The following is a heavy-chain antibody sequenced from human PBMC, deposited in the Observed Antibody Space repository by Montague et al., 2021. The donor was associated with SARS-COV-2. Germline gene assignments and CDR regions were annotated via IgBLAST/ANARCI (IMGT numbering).Heavy chain of an antibody. CDR3: ARGADYDFWSGFLRYKWFDP. Sequence: SETLSLTCAVYGGSLSGYYWSWIRQPPGEGLEWIAEISHSGSTSYNPSLKSRVTISVDTSKNQFSLKLSSATAADTAVYYCARGADYDFWSGFLRYKWFDPWGLGTPVTVSS. J-gene: IGHJ5*02. CDR2: ISHSGST. CDR1: GGSLSGYY. V-gene: IGHV4-34*01. D-gene: IGHD3-3*01.